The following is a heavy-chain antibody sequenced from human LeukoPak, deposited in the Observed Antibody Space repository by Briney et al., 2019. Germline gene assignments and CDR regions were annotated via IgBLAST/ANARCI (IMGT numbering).Heavy chain of an antibody. J-gene: IGHJ4*02. D-gene: IGHD3-10*01. V-gene: IGHV3-21*01. CDR3: ARDSNRGSGSYPYY. Sequence: KSGGSLRLSCAASGFTFSSYSMNWVRQAPGKGLEWVSSISSSSSYIYYADSVKGRFTISRDNAKNSLYLQMNSLRAEDTAVYYCARDSNRGSGSYPYYWGQGTLVTVSS. CDR2: ISSSSSYI. CDR1: GFTFSSYS.